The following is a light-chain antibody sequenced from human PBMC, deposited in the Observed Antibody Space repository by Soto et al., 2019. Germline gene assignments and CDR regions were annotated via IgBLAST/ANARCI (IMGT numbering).Light chain of an antibody. V-gene: IGLV2-14*01. J-gene: IGLJ1*01. CDR1: SSDVGGYNY. CDR3: SSYTSSSTLV. CDR2: DVI. Sequence: QSALTQPASVSGSHGQSITISCTGTSSDVGGYNYVSWYQQHTGKAPKLMIYDVINRPSGVSNRFSGSKSGNKASLTISGRQAEDEADYYCSSYTSSSTLVFGTGTKLTVL.